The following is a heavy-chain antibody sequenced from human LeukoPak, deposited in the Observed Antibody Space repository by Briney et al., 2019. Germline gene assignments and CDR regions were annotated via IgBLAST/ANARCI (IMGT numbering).Heavy chain of an antibody. J-gene: IGHJ4*02. V-gene: IGHV3-21*01. CDR2: ITSSSNYI. Sequence: GGSLRLSCAASGFTFDSYSMNWVRQAPGKGLEWVSSITSSSNYIYYADSVKGRFTISRDNAKNSLYLQTNSLRAEDTAVYYCAKGGYCSGGSCYVRDLYYFDYWGQGTLVTVSS. CDR1: GFTFDSYS. CDR3: AKGGYCSGGSCYVRDLYYFDY. D-gene: IGHD2-15*01.